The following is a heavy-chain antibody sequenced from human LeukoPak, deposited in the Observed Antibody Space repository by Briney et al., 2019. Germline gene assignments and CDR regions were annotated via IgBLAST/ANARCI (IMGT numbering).Heavy chain of an antibody. V-gene: IGHV3-21*01. J-gene: IGHJ4*02. Sequence: GGSLRLSCAASGFTFSSYSMNWVRQAPGKGLEWVSSISSSSSYIYYADSVKGRFTISRDNAKNSLYLRMNSLRAEDTAVYYCARDPSRDCGGDCYLYWGQGTLVTVSS. CDR3: ARDPSRDCGGDCYLY. CDR2: ISSSSSYI. D-gene: IGHD2-21*02. CDR1: GFTFSSYS.